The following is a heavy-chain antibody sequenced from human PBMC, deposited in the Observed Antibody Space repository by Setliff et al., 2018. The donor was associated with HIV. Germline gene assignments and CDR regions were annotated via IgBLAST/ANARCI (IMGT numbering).Heavy chain of an antibody. V-gene: IGHV4-4*07. J-gene: IGHJ4*02. CDR1: GDPLNTYY. CDR3: ARGNNDLESFDY. Sequence: SETLSLTCNVSGDPLNTYYWSWIRQSGGKGLEWIGRIYASGKTTFNPSLKGRVRMSVDTSKNQFSLKLTSVTASDTAVYYCARGNNDLESFDYWGQGALVTVSS. CDR2: IYASGKT. D-gene: IGHD3-3*01.